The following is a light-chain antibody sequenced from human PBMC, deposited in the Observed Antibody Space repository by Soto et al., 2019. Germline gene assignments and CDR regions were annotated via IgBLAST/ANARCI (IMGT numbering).Light chain of an antibody. V-gene: IGLV2-23*02. CDR2: DVS. CDR3: CSSARDNTHVL. CDR1: SSDVGSSNL. Sequence: QSALTQPASVSGSPGQSITISCTGTSSDVGSSNLVSWFQQHPGKAPKLMIYDVSERSSGVSRRFSGSKSGNTASLTISGLQAEDEADYYCSSARDNTHVLFGGGTKVTV. J-gene: IGLJ2*01.